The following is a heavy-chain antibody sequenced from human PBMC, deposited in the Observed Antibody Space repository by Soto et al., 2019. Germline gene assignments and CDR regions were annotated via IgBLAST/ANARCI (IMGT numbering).Heavy chain of an antibody. CDR2: IYTSGST. V-gene: IGHV4-4*07. Sequence: QVQLQESGPGLVKPSETLSLTCTVSGGSISSYYLSWIRQPAGKGLEWIGRIYTSGSTNYNPSLKSRVTMSVDTSKNQFSLKLSSVTAADTAVYYCARMAGVRGALYYFDYWGQGTLVTVSS. CDR3: ARMAGVRGALYYFDY. CDR1: GGSISSYY. D-gene: IGHD3-10*01. J-gene: IGHJ4*02.